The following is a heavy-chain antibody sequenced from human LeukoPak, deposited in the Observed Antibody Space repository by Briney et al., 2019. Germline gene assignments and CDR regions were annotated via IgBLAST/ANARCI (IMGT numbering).Heavy chain of an antibody. CDR2: IYYSGST. Sequence: PSETLSLTCTVSGGSISSSSYYWGWIRQPPGKGLEWIGSIYYSGSTYYNPSLKSRVTISVDTSKNQFSLKLSSVTAADTAVYYCARSSSRWLVPVEWFDPWGQGTLVTVSS. J-gene: IGHJ5*02. D-gene: IGHD6-19*01. CDR3: ARSSSRWLVPVEWFDP. CDR1: GGSISSSSYY. V-gene: IGHV4-39*01.